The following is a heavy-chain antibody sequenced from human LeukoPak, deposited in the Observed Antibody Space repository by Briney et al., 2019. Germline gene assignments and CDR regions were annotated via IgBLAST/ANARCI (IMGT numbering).Heavy chain of an antibody. Sequence: KPSETLSLTCTVSGGSISSSYWSWIRQPPGKGLEWIGYIYYSGSTNYNPSLKSRVTISVDTSKNQFSLKLSSVTAADTAVYYCARDRNYDILTGYDYWGQGTLVTVSS. V-gene: IGHV4-59*01. D-gene: IGHD3-9*01. CDR3: ARDRNYDILTGYDY. CDR1: GGSISSSY. J-gene: IGHJ4*02. CDR2: IYYSGST.